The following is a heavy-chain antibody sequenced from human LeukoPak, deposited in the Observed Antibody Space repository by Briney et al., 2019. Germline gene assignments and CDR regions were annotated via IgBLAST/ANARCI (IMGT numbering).Heavy chain of an antibody. CDR1: GFSFSTYW. CDR2: IRPDGSEK. CDR3: ARLSAMVRGPEDIFYFEY. V-gene: IGHV3-7*01. J-gene: IGHJ4*02. D-gene: IGHD3-10*01. Sequence: GGALRLSCGTSGFSFSTYWMSWVRQAPGKGLEGVANIRPDGSEKYYEDSVKGRFTISRDIAKQSVFFQMTSLRVEDTAVYYCARLSAMVRGPEDIFYFEYWGRGTLVTVSS.